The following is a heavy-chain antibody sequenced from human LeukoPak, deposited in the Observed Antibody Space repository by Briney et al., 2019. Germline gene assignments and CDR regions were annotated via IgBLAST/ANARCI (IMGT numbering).Heavy chain of an antibody. J-gene: IGHJ4*02. V-gene: IGHV1-69*01. CDR2: IIPIFGTA. CDR1: GGTFSSYA. CDR3: ARSRITMIRGNYFDY. Sequence: EPGGSLRLSCAASGGTFSSYAISWVRQAPGQGLEWMGGIIPIFGTANYAQKFQGRVTITADESTSTAYMELSSLRSEDTAVYYCARSRITMIRGNYFDYWGQGTLVTVSS. D-gene: IGHD3-22*01.